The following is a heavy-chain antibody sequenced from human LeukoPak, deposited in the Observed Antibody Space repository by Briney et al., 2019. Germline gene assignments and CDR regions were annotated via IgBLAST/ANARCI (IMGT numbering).Heavy chain of an antibody. CDR2: IKQDGSEK. CDR1: GFTFSDYT. J-gene: IGHJ3*02. D-gene: IGHD5-24*01. CDR3: ATQVEMATIIDAFDI. Sequence: GGSLRLSCAASGFTFSDYTMNWVRQAPGKGLEWVANIKQDGSEKYYVDSVKGRFTISRDNAKNSLYLQMNSLRAEDTAVYYCATQVEMATIIDAFDIWGQGTMVTVSS. V-gene: IGHV3-7*01.